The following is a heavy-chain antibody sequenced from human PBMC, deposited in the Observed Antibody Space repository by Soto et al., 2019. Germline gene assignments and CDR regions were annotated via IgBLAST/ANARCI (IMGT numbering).Heavy chain of an antibody. J-gene: IGHJ6*02. D-gene: IGHD3-22*01. CDR1: DGSFTGFH. V-gene: IGHV4-34*01. Sequence: SETLSLTCAVYDGSFTGFHWTWIRRPPGKGLEWIGEIKHSGSTNYNPSLTRRVTISVDTSKNQFSLKLSSVTAADTAVYYCARDYYDSSVGYYGLDVWGQGTTVTVSS. CDR2: IKHSGST. CDR3: ARDYYDSSVGYYGLDV.